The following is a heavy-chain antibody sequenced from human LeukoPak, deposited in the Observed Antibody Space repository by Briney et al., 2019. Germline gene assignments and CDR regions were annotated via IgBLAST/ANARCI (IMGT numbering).Heavy chain of an antibody. J-gene: IGHJ6*02. Sequence: PGGSLRLSCATSGFTFDDYGMSWVRQAPGKGLEWVSYISSSGSTIYYADSVKGRFTISRDNAKNSLYLQMNSLRAEDTAVYYCARVIDSSSWFLTPDYYYYGMDVWGQGTTVTVSS. D-gene: IGHD6-13*01. CDR3: ARVIDSSSWFLTPDYYYYGMDV. V-gene: IGHV3-48*03. CDR2: ISSSGSTI. CDR1: GFTFDDYG.